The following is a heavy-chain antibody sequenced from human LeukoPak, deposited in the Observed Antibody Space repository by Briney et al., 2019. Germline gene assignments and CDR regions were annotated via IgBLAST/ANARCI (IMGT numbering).Heavy chain of an antibody. D-gene: IGHD2-15*01. CDR2: IRYDGSNK. CDR3: AKEYCSGGSCYSDY. Sequence: GGSLRLSCAASGFTFSSYGMHWVRKAPGKGLEWVAFIRYDGSNKYYADSVKGRFTISRDNSKNTLYLQLNSLRAEDTAVYYCAKEYCSGGSCYSDYWGQGTLVTVSS. J-gene: IGHJ4*02. V-gene: IGHV3-30*02. CDR1: GFTFSSYG.